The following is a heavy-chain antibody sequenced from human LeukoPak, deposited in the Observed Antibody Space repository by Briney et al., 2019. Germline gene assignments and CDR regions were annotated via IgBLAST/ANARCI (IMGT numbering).Heavy chain of an antibody. CDR3: ARRHHNWDY. CDR1: GGSINTYY. J-gene: IGHJ4*02. CDR2: IYYSGST. Sequence: SETLSLTCTVSGGSINTYYWSWNRQPPGKGLEFIGYIYYSGSTNYNPSLKSRVTISLDTSKNQFSLKLSSVTAADTAIYYCARRHHNWDYWGQGALVTVSS. D-gene: IGHD5-24*01. V-gene: IGHV4-59*08.